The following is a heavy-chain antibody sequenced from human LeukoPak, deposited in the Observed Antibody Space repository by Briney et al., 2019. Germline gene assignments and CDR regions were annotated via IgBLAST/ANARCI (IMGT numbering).Heavy chain of an antibody. CDR3: ARDSRYYYYYGMDV. V-gene: IGHV4-59*01. J-gene: IGHJ6*02. CDR1: GGSISSYF. D-gene: IGHD2-2*01. CDR2: IYYTGST. Sequence: PSETLSLTCTVSGGSISSYFWSWVRQPPGKGLEWIGYIYYTGSTNYNPSLKSRVTISVDTSKNQFSLKLNSVTAADTAVYYCARDSRYYYYYGMDVWGQGTTVTVSS.